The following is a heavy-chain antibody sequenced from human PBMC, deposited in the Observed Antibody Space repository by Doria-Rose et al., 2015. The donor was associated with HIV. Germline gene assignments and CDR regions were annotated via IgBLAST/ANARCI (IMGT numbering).Heavy chain of an antibody. CDR3: ARIKSSRWYHKYYFDF. CDR1: GVSLSSPGMG. J-gene: IGHJ4*02. V-gene: IGHV2-26*01. Sequence: VTLKESGPVLVKPTETLTLTCTVSGVSLSSPGMGVSWIRQPPGKALEWLANIFSYDERSYKTSLKSRLTISSGTSKSQVVLTMTDMDPVDTATYYCARIKSSRWYHKYYFDFWGQGTLVIVSA. CDR2: IFSYDER. D-gene: IGHD6-13*01.